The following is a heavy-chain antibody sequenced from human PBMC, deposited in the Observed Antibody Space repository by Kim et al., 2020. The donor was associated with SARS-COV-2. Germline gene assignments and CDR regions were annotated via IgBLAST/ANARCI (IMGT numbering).Heavy chain of an antibody. CDR2: FDPEDGET. Sequence: ASVKVSCKVSGYTLTELSMHWVRQAPGKGLEWMGGFDPEDGETIYAQKFQGRVTMTEDTSTDTAYMELSSLRSEDTAVYYCATAPLITMVHSWFDPWDQGTLVTVSS. J-gene: IGHJ5*02. CDR3: ATAPLITMVHSWFDP. V-gene: IGHV1-24*01. D-gene: IGHD3-10*01. CDR1: GYTLTELS.